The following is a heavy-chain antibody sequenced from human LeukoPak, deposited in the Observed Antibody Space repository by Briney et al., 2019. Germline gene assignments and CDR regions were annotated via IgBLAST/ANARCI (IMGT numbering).Heavy chain of an antibody. V-gene: IGHV3-74*01. CDR3: ARSHYYDSSGYYYYYYGMDV. Sequence: PGGSLRLSCAGSGFTFSRYWMHWVRQAPGKGLVWVSRINTDGSSTTYADSVKGRFTISRDNAKNTLYLQINSLRAEDTAVYYCARSHYYDSSGYYYYYYGMDVWGQGTTVTVSS. CDR2: INTDGSST. D-gene: IGHD3-22*01. J-gene: IGHJ6*02. CDR1: GFTFSRYW.